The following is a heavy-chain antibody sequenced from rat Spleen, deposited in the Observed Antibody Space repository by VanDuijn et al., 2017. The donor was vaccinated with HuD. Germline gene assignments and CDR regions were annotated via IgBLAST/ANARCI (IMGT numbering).Heavy chain of an antibody. CDR3: TTWDYYDNRFDY. CDR2: ISPSGGST. D-gene: IGHD1-6*01. CDR1: GFTFSNYG. V-gene: IGHV5-19*01. Sequence: EVQLAESGGGLVQPGRSMKLSCAASGFTFSNYGLHWIRQAPTKGLEWVASISPSGGSTYYRDSVKGRFTISRDNDKSTLHLQMDSLRSEDTATYYCTTWDYYDNRFDYWGQGVMVTVSS. J-gene: IGHJ2*01.